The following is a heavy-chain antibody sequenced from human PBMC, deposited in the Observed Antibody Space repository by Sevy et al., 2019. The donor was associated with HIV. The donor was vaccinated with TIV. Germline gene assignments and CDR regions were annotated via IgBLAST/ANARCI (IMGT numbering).Heavy chain of an antibody. CDR2: INPNSGGT. Sequence: ASVKVSCKASGYTFTGYYMHWVRQAPGQGLEWMGWINPNSGGTNYAQKFQGRVTMTGDTSISTAYMELSRLRSDDTAVYYCASRSVVNSYYYYGMDVWGQGTTVTVSS. CDR3: ASRSVVNSYYYYGMDV. D-gene: IGHD2-15*01. CDR1: GYTFTGYY. J-gene: IGHJ6*02. V-gene: IGHV1-2*02.